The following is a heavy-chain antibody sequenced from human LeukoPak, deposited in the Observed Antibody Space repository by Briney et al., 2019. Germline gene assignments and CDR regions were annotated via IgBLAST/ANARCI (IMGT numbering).Heavy chain of an antibody. J-gene: IGHJ3*02. D-gene: IGHD5-18*01. Sequence: ASVKVSCKASGYTFTSYDINWVRQATGQGLEWMGWMNPNSGNTGYAQKFQGRVTMTRNTSISTAYMELSSLRSEDTAVYYCARGGGMEWIQLWNGQRLDAFDIWGQGTMVTVSS. V-gene: IGHV1-8*01. CDR2: MNPNSGNT. CDR3: ARGGGMEWIQLWNGQRLDAFDI. CDR1: GYTFTSYD.